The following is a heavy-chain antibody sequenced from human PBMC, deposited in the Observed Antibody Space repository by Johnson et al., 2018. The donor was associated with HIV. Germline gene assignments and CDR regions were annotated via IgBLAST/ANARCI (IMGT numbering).Heavy chain of an antibody. CDR2: ISYDGSNK. V-gene: IGHV3-30-3*01. CDR3: ARDWEGYAFDI. J-gene: IGHJ3*02. CDR1: GFTFSRYA. D-gene: IGHD1-26*01. Sequence: QVQLVESGGGVVQTGRSLRLSCAASGFTFSRYAMHWVRQAPGKGLEWVAVISYDGSNKYYADSVKGPFTISRDNSKNTLDLQMNRLRAQDTAVYYCARDWEGYAFDIWGQGTMVTVSS.